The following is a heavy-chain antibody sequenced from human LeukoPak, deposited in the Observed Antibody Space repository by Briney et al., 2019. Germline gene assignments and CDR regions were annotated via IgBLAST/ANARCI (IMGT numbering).Heavy chain of an antibody. CDR2: IKTKASGGTA. Sequence: GGSLRLSCTASGFTFGDHLMSWVRQAPGKGLEWVGFIKTKASGGTAEYAASVKGRFTISRADSKNIAYLQMNSLKSEDTAFYYCTGGWFGESWGQGTLVTVSS. CDR3: TGGWFGES. CDR1: GFTFGDHL. J-gene: IGHJ4*02. D-gene: IGHD3-10*01. V-gene: IGHV3-49*04.